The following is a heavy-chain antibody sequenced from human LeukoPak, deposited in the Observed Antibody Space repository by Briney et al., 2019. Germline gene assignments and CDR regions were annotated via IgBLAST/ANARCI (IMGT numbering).Heavy chain of an antibody. D-gene: IGHD3-3*01. CDR2: IRRKANGGTT. J-gene: IGHJ4*02. CDR1: GFTFGDYA. V-gene: IGHV3-49*04. CDR3: TSGLYYDSWSDLFDY. Sequence: PGRSLRLSCTASGFTFGDYAMSWARQAPGKGPERVGFIRRKANGGTTEYAASVKGRFTISRDDSKSIAYLQMNSLKTEDTAVYYCTSGLYYDSWSDLFDYWGQGTLVTVSS.